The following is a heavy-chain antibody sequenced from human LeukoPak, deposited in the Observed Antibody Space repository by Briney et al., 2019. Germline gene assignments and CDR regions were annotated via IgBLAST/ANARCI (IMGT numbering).Heavy chain of an antibody. CDR3: ATDHYYYYGMDV. J-gene: IGHJ6*02. CDR2: FDPEDGET. Sequence: ASVKVSCTVSGYTLTELSMHWVRQAPGKGLEWMGGFDPEDGETIYAQKFQGRATMTEDTSTDTAYMELSSLRSEDTAVYYCATDHYYYYGMDVWGQGTTVTVSS. CDR1: GYTLTELS. V-gene: IGHV1-24*01.